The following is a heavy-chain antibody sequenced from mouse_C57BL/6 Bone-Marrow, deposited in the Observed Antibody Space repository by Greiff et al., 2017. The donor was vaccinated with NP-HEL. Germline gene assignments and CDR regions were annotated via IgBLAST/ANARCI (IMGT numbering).Heavy chain of an antibody. V-gene: IGHV1-64*01. J-gene: IGHJ2*01. CDR1: GYTFTSYW. Sequence: LQQPGAELVKPGASVKLSCKASGYTFTSYWMHWVKQRPGQGLEWIGMIHPNSGSTNYNEKFKSKATLTVDKSSSTAYMQLSSLTSEDSAVYYCARSRQLRLPLDYWGQGTTLTVSS. D-gene: IGHD3-2*02. CDR3: ARSRQLRLPLDY. CDR2: IHPNSGST.